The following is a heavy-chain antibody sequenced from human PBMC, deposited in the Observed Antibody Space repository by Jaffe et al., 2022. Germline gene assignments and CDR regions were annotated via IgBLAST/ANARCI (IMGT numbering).Heavy chain of an antibody. Sequence: EVQLLESGGGLVQPGGSLRLSCAASGFTFSSYAMSWVRQAPGKGLEWVSAISGSGGSTYYADSVKGRFTISRDNSKNTLYLQMNSLRAEDTAVYYCAKDTVLWFRELSYFDYWGQGTLVTVSS. J-gene: IGHJ4*02. CDR1: GFTFSSYA. CDR2: ISGSGGST. V-gene: IGHV3-23*01. D-gene: IGHD3-10*01. CDR3: AKDTVLWFRELSYFDY.